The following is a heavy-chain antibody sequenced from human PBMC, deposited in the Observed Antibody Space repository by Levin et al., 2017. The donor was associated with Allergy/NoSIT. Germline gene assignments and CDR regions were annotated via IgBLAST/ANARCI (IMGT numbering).Heavy chain of an antibody. V-gene: IGHV3-7*01. CDR1: GFDFDTYW. D-gene: IGHD2-2*02. J-gene: IGHJ1*01. CDR3: VRPLYCSTSRCYTEH. Sequence: GESLKISCAASGFDFDTYWMSWVRQAPGMGLEWVANIKHDGSEKYYVYSVKGRFTISRDNAKNSLFLQMNSLRAEDTAVYYCVRPLYCSTSRCYTEHWGQGTLVTVSS. CDR2: IKHDGSEK.